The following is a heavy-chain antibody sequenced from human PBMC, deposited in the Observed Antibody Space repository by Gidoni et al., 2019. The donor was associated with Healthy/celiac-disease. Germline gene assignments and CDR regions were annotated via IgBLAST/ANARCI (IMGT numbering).Heavy chain of an antibody. CDR1: GFTFNSDG. CDR2: IRYDGSNK. Sequence: QVQLGESGGGGVQPRGSLRLSDAATGFTFNSDGMHWFRQAPGKGLAWVAFIRYDGSNKYYADSVKGRFTLSRDNSKNTLYLQLNSLRAEDTAVYYCAKGDVDTAMDYYYYGMDVWGQGTTVTVSS. J-gene: IGHJ6*02. V-gene: IGHV3-30*02. CDR3: AKGDVDTAMDYYYYGMDV. D-gene: IGHD5-18*01.